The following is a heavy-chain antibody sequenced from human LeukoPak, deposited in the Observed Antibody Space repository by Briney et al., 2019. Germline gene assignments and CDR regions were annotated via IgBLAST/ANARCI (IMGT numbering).Heavy chain of an antibody. CDR1: GFTFNSYA. CDR2: ISGSGGGT. D-gene: IGHD5-12*01. J-gene: IGHJ4*02. V-gene: IGHV3-23*01. Sequence: QTGGSLRLSCAASGFTFNSYAMSWVRQAPEKGLEWVATISGSGGGTYYADSVKGRFTISRDNPKNTLYLQMSSLRTEDTAVYYCVKVGGYDFGCWGQGTLVTVSS. CDR3: VKVGGYDFGC.